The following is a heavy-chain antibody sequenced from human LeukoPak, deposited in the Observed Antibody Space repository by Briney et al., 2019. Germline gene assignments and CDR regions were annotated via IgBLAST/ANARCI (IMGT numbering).Heavy chain of an antibody. Sequence: LSLTCAVSGGSISSGGYSWSWIRQAPGKGLEWVAVILNDGSNKYYVDSVKGRFTISRDNSKNTLYLQMNSLRAEGTAVYFCATTLHSGYYDLYWGQGTLVTVSS. CDR3: ATTLHSGYYDLY. V-gene: IGHV3-30*03. D-gene: IGHD3-22*01. J-gene: IGHJ4*02. CDR1: GGSISSGGYS. CDR2: ILNDGSNK.